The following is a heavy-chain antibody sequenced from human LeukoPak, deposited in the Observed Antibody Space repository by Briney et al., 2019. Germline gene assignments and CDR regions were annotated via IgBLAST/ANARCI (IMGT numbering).Heavy chain of an antibody. Sequence: PGGSLRLSCAASGFTFSSYWMSWVRQAPGKGLEWVANVKQDGSDKYYVDSVKGRFTISRGNSKNTLYLQMNSLRAEDTAVYYCAKDPWAARQTAYYFDYWGQGTLVTVSS. CDR1: GFTFSSYW. CDR3: AKDPWAARQTAYYFDY. V-gene: IGHV3-7*01. CDR2: VKQDGSDK. J-gene: IGHJ4*02. D-gene: IGHD6-6*01.